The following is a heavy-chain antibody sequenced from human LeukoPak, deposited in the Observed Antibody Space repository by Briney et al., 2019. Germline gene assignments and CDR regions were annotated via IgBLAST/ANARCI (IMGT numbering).Heavy chain of an antibody. Sequence: ASVKVSCKASGYTFTGYYMHWVRQAPGQGFEWMGWINPNSGGTNYAQKFQGRVTMTRDTSISTAYMELSRLRSDDTAVYYCARIVDDSSGYYGDYWGQGTLVTVSS. CDR1: GYTFTGYY. V-gene: IGHV1-2*02. D-gene: IGHD3-22*01. CDR3: ARIVDDSSGYYGDY. CDR2: INPNSGGT. J-gene: IGHJ4*02.